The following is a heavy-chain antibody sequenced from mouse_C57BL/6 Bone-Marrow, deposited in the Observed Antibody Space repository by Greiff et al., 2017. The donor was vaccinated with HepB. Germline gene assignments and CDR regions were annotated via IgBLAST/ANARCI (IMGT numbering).Heavy chain of an antibody. V-gene: IGHV5-12*01. D-gene: IGHD1-1*01. Sequence: DVMLVESGGGLVQPGGSLKLSCAASGFTFSDYYMYWVRQTPEKRLEWVAYISNGGGSTYYPDTVKGRFTISRDNAKNTLYLQMSRLKSEDTAMYYCATPYYGSSYYWYFDVWGTGTTVTVSS. CDR1: GFTFSDYY. CDR2: ISNGGGST. CDR3: ATPYYGSSYYWYFDV. J-gene: IGHJ1*03.